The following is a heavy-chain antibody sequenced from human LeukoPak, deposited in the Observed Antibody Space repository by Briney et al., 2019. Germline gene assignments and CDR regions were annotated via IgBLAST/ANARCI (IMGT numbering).Heavy chain of an antibody. V-gene: IGHV4-4*09. CDR3: ARESGDGYNYGWYFDL. CDR1: GGSISSYY. Sequence: SETLSLTCTVSGGSISSYYWSWIRQPPGKGLEWIGYIYTSGSTNYNPSLKSRVTMSVDTSKNQFSLKLSSVTAADTAVYYCARESGDGYNYGWYFDLWGRGTLVTVSS. D-gene: IGHD5-24*01. J-gene: IGHJ2*01. CDR2: IYTSGST.